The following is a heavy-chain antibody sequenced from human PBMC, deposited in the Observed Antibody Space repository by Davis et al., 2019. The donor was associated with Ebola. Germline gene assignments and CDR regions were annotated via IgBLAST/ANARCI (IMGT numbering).Heavy chain of an antibody. CDR3: AKGELVITRGYFDY. CDR2: ISYDGSSE. Sequence: GGSLRLSCAASSFSSSTFGMHWVRQAPGKGLEWLAVISYDGSSEYYADSVKGRFTISRDNSKNTLFLQMSSLRTEDTAIYYCAKGELVITRGYFDYWGQGILVTVSS. V-gene: IGHV3-30*18. D-gene: IGHD3-9*01. J-gene: IGHJ4*02. CDR1: SFSSSTFG.